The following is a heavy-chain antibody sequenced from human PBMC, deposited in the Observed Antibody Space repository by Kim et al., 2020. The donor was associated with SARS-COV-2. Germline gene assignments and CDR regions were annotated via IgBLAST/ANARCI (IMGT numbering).Heavy chain of an antibody. D-gene: IGHD2-8*02. J-gene: IGHJ6*02. V-gene: IGHV4-39*07. CDR3: ARVVGLLGDYYYGMDV. Sequence: SQTLSLTCTVSGGSISSSSYYWGWIRQPPGKGLEWIGSIYYSGSTYYNPSLKSRVTISVDTSKNQFSLKLSSVTAADTAVYYCARVVGLLGDYYYGMDVWGQGTTVTVSS. CDR1: GGSISSSSYY. CDR2: IYYSGST.